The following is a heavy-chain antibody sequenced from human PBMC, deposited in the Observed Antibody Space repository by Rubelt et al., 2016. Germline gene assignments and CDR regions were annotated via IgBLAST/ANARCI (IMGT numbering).Heavy chain of an antibody. V-gene: IGHV1-18*01. CDR1: GYTFTSYG. J-gene: IGHJ3*02. CDR3: ARDRTWLVPGLDAFDI. CDR2: ISAYNGNT. Sequence: QVQLVQSGAEVKKPGASVKVSCKASGYTFTSYGISWVRQAPGQGLEWMGWISAYNGNTNYAQKLQGRVTMTTDTSTRTAYMELRGLRSDDTAVYYCARDRTWLVPGLDAFDIWGQGTMVTVSS. D-gene: IGHD6-19*01.